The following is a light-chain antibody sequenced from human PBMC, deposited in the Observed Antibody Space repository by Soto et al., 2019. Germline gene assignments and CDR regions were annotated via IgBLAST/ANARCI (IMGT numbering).Light chain of an antibody. J-gene: IGLJ2*01. Sequence: QSVLTQPPSVSGAPGQPVTISCTGSSSNIGAGYDVHWYQPLPGTAPKLLIFGNSNRPSGVPDRFSGSKSGTSASLAITGLQAEDEADYYCQSYDTGLSGVVFGGGTKLTVL. V-gene: IGLV1-40*01. CDR2: GNS. CDR1: SSNIGAGYD. CDR3: QSYDTGLSGVV.